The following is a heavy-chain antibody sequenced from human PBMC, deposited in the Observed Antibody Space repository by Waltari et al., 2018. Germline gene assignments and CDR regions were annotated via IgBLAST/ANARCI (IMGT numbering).Heavy chain of an antibody. CDR2: ISSSGVHE. CDR3: ARAALEWSFNWFDP. D-gene: IGHD3-3*01. J-gene: IGHJ5*02. CDR1: GCTFSDFH. Sequence: QVQLVESGGGLVKPGGSLRLSCAGSGCTFSDFHMAWIRQAPGKGLGWVSYISSSGVHEYDADSVKGRFTISRDNAKNSLYLEMNTLRAEDTALYYCARAALEWSFNWFDPWGQGTLVTVSS. V-gene: IGHV3-11*01.